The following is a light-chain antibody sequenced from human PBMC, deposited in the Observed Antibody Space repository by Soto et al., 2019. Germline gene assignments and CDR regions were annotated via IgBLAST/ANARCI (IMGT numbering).Light chain of an antibody. V-gene: IGLV4-60*02. Sequence: QPVLTQSSSASASLGSSVKLTCTLSSGHSSYIIAWHQQQPGKAPRYLMKLEGSGSYNKGSGVPDRFSCSSSGADRYLTISNLQFEDEADYYCETWDSNTVVFGGGTKVTVL. CDR1: SGHSSYI. CDR3: ETWDSNTVV. CDR2: LEGSGSY. J-gene: IGLJ2*01.